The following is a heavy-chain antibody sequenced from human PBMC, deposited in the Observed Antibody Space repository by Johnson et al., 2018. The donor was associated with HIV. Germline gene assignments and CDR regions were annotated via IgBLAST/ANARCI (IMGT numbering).Heavy chain of an antibody. V-gene: IGHV3-30*04. D-gene: IGHD6-6*01. Sequence: QVQLVESGGGVVQPGRSLRLSCVASGFTFSSYAMHWVRQAPGKGLEWVAVISYDGSNKYYADSVKGRFTISRDNSKNTLYLQMNSLRAEDTAVYYCARDREQLVRYAFDIWGQGTMVTVSS. J-gene: IGHJ3*02. CDR1: GFTFSSYA. CDR3: ARDREQLVRYAFDI. CDR2: ISYDGSNK.